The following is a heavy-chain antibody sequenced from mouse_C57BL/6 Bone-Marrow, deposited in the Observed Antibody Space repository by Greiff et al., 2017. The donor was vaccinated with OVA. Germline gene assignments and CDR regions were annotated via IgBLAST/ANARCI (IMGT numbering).Heavy chain of an antibody. V-gene: IGHV1-50*01. J-gene: IGHJ4*01. CDR3: ARGSLRAMYY. CDR2: IDPSDSCT. CDR1: GYTFTSYW. Sequence: QVQLQQPGAELVKPGASVKLSCKASGYTFTSYWMQWVKQRPGQGLEWIGEIDPSDSCTNYNHKFKGKATLTVDTSSSTAYMQLSSLTSEDSSVDYCARGSLRAMYYWGQGTSVTVSS.